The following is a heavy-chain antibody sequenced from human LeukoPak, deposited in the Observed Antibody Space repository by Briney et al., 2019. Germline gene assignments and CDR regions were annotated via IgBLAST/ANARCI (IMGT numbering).Heavy chain of an antibody. CDR1: GFTFSSYE. V-gene: IGHV3-48*03. Sequence: GGSLRLSCAASGFTFSSYEMNWVRQAPGKGLEWVSYISSSGSTIYYADSVKGRFTLSRDNAKNSLYLQMNSLRAEDTAVYYCASLPTVPEPHGYYYGMDVWGKGTTVTVSS. CDR2: ISSSGSTI. D-gene: IGHD4-17*01. J-gene: IGHJ6*04. CDR3: ASLPTVPEPHGYYYGMDV.